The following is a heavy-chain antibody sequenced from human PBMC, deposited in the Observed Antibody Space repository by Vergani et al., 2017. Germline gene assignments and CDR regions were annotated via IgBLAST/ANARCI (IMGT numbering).Heavy chain of an antibody. CDR2: ISSSSSYI. D-gene: IGHD6-19*01. V-gene: IGHV3-21*01. CDR1: GFTFSSFS. CDR3: AREKEQWLATFDAFVI. J-gene: IGHJ3*02. Sequence: EVQLVESGGGLVKPGGSLRLSCAASGFTFSSFSMNWVRQAPGKGLEWVSSISSSSSYIYYADSVKGRFTISRDNAKNSLYLQMNSLRAEDTAVYYCAREKEQWLATFDAFVIWGRGTMVTVSS.